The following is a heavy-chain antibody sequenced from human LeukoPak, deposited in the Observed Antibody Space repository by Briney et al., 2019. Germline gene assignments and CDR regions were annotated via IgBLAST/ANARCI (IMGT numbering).Heavy chain of an antibody. V-gene: IGHV4-59*08. Sequence: SETESLTCTVSGGSISSYYWSWIRQPPGKGLEWIGYISYSGSTNYNPSLKSRVTISIDTSKNQFSLKLRSVTAADTAIYYCARQGYDILTGYIDAFDIWGQGTLVTVSS. D-gene: IGHD3-9*01. CDR2: ISYSGST. J-gene: IGHJ3*02. CDR3: ARQGYDILTGYIDAFDI. CDR1: GGSISSYY.